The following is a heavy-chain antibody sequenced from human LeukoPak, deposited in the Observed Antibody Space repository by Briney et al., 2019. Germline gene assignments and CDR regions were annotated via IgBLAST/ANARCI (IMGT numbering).Heavy chain of an antibody. CDR2: INSKSGGT. D-gene: IGHD4-17*01. V-gene: IGHV1-2*02. CDR1: GYTFKDYY. Sequence: ASVKVSCKASGYTFKDYYIHWVRQAPGQGFGWMGWINSKSGGTIFAQRFQGRVTMTRDTSITTLYMELSRLTSDDTAVYYCARRSDYGETPDYWGQGTLVTVSS. J-gene: IGHJ4*02. CDR3: ARRSDYGETPDY.